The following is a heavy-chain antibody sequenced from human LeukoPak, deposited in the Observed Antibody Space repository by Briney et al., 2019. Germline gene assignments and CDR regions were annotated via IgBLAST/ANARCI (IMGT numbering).Heavy chain of an antibody. CDR3: ARGKPGTYYDFWSGYPHNWFDP. V-gene: IGHV4-34*01. Sequence: PSETLSLTCSVSGGSISGYYWSWIRQPPGKGLEWIGEINHSGSTNYNPSLKSRVTISVDTSKNQFSLKLSSVTAADTAVYYCARGKPGTYYDFWSGYPHNWFDPWGQGTLVTVSS. J-gene: IGHJ5*02. CDR2: INHSGST. CDR1: GGSISGYY. D-gene: IGHD3-3*01.